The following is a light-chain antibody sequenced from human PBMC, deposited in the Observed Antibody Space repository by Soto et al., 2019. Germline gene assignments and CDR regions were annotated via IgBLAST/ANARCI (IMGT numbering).Light chain of an antibody. Sequence: DIVMTQSPLSLPVTPGEPASMSCRSSQSLLHSNGYKYLDWYLQKPGQSPQLLIYLGSNRASGVPERFNGSGSGTDFTLNITRVEAEDVGIYYCMQGLQTPSFGQGTQLEIK. CDR1: QSLLHSNGYKY. CDR2: LGS. V-gene: IGKV2-28*01. CDR3: MQGLQTPS. J-gene: IGKJ2*01.